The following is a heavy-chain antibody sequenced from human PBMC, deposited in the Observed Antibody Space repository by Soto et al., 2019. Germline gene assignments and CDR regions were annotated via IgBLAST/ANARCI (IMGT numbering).Heavy chain of an antibody. CDR2: ISYDGSNK. Sequence: LRLSCAASGLTFSSYAMHWVRQAPGKGLEWVAVISYDGSNKYYADSVKGRFTISRDNSKNTLYLQMNSLRAEDTAVYYCARVDYYDSSGYNQIGDYWGQGTLVTVSS. J-gene: IGHJ4*02. D-gene: IGHD3-22*01. CDR3: ARVDYYDSSGYNQIGDY. V-gene: IGHV3-30-3*01. CDR1: GLTFSSYA.